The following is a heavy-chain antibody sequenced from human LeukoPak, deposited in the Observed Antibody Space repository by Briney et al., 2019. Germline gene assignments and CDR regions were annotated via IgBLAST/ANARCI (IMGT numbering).Heavy chain of an antibody. V-gene: IGHV3-48*02. CDR3: ARGRATGRSGGDY. Sequence: PGGSLRLSCAASGITFSSCSMNWVRQAPGKGLEWVSYISSGSSSIYYADSVKGRFTISRDNAENSLYLQMNSLRDEGTAVYYCARGRATGRSGGDYWGQGTLVTVSS. CDR2: ISSGSSSI. CDR1: GITFSSCS. D-gene: IGHD3-9*01. J-gene: IGHJ4*02.